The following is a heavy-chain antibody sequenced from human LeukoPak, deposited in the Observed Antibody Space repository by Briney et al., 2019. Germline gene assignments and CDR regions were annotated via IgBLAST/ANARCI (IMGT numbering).Heavy chain of an antibody. CDR1: GGSISSSSYY. V-gene: IGHV4-39*01. CDR3: ARQGIVVVPAAIVVRYYYYYMDV. J-gene: IGHJ6*03. Sequence: SETLSLTCTVSGGSISSSSYYWGWIRQPPGKGLEWIGSIYYSGSTYYNPSLKSRVTISVDTSKNQCSLKLSSVTAADTAVYYCARQGIVVVPAAIVVRYYYYYMDVWGKGNTVTISS. CDR2: IYYSGST. D-gene: IGHD2-2*01.